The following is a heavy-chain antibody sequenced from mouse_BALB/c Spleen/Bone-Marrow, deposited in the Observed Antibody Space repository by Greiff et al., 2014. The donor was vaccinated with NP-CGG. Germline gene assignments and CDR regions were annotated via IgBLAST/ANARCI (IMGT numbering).Heavy chain of an antibody. CDR3: AREDGYPFGY. D-gene: IGHD2-3*01. CDR2: IWAGGNT. Sequence: QVQLKHSGPGLVAPSQSLSITCTVSGFSLTSYGVHWVRQPPGKGLEWLGVIWAGGNTNYDSALMSRLITSRDNSRSQVFLKMNSLQTDDTAMYYCAREDGYPFGYWGQGTLVTVSA. J-gene: IGHJ3*01. CDR1: GFSLTSYG. V-gene: IGHV2-9*02.